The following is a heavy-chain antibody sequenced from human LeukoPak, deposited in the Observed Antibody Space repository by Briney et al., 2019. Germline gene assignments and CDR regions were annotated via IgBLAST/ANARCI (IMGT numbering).Heavy chain of an antibody. Sequence: SQTLSLTCAISGDSVSSNRAAWNWVRQSPSGGLEWLGRTYYRSKWYNDYTLSVKSRITINPDTSKNHFSLHLNSVTPEDTAVYYCARTVGLYYVDYWGPGTLVTVSS. CDR2: TYYRSKWYN. CDR1: GDSVSSNRAA. CDR3: ARTVGLYYVDY. D-gene: IGHD1-26*01. J-gene: IGHJ4*02. V-gene: IGHV6-1*01.